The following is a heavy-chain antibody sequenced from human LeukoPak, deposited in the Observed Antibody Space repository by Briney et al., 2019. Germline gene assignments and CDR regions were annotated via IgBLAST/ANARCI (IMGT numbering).Heavy chain of an antibody. V-gene: IGHV4-39*07. D-gene: IGHD6-25*01. CDR2: IYYSVST. J-gene: IGHJ5*02. Sequence: SETLSLTCTVSGGAISSSSYDWGWIRQRPGKGLEWIGSIYYSVSTYYNPSLKSRVTISVDTSKNQFSLTLSSVTPADTAVYYCARDVAARYWFAPWGQGTLVTVSS. CDR1: GGAISSSSYD. CDR3: ARDVAARYWFAP.